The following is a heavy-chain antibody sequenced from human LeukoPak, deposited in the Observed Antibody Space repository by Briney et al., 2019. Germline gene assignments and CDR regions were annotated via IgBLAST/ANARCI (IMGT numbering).Heavy chain of an antibody. V-gene: IGHV3-49*03. Sequence: GGSLRLSCTVSGFTFGDYAMSWFRQAPGKGLEWVGFIRSKAYGGTTEYDASVKGRFTISRDDSRSIAYLQMSSLKTEDTAMYYCTRDRGGSYRFDYWGQGTLVTVSS. CDR3: TRDRGGSYRFDY. D-gene: IGHD1-26*01. J-gene: IGHJ4*02. CDR1: GFTFGDYA. CDR2: IRSKAYGGTT.